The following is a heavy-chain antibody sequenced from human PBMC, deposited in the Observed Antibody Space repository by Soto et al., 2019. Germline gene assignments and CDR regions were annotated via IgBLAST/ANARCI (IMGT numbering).Heavy chain of an antibody. J-gene: IGHJ6*02. CDR2: INHSGST. CDR3: ARVKGRYSYGIYYYYGMDV. D-gene: IGHD5-18*01. V-gene: IGHV4-34*01. Sequence: QVQLQQWGARLLKPSETLSLTCAVYGGSFSGYYWSWIRQPPGKGLEWIGEINHSGSTNYNPSLKSRVTISVDTSKNQFSLKLSSVTAADTAVYYCARVKGRYSYGIYYYYGMDVWGQGTTVTVSS. CDR1: GGSFSGYY.